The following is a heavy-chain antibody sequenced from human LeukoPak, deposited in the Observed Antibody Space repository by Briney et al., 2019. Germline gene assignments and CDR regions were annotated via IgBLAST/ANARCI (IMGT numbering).Heavy chain of an antibody. Sequence: GGSLRLSCAASGFTFQNYAMSWVRQAPGKGLEWASSISGSCPSTDYADSVKGRFTISRDKAKNTLYLQMNSLRAEDTAVYYYAKDRGYCSTTTCYSSYYYGMDVWGQGTTVTVSS. CDR2: ISGSCPST. D-gene: IGHD2-2*02. CDR1: GFTFQNYA. CDR3: AKDRGYCSTTTCYSSYYYGMDV. J-gene: IGHJ6*02. V-gene: IGHV3-23*01.